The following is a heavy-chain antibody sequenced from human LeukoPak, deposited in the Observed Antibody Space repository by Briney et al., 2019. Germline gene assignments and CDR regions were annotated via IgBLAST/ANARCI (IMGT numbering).Heavy chain of an antibody. CDR3: ASRKLGNDY. J-gene: IGHJ4*02. D-gene: IGHD7-27*01. CDR1: GDSISSPIW. Sequence: KPSGTLSLTCAISGDSISSPIWWDWVRLTPEKGLEWIGEIFHSGSTNYNPSLKSRVTISVDTSKNQFSLKLSSVTAADTAVYYCASRKLGNDYWGQGTLVTVSS. CDR2: IFHSGST. V-gene: IGHV4-4*02.